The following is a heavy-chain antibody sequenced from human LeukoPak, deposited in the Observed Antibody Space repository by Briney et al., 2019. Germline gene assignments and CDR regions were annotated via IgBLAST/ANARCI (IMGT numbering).Heavy chain of an antibody. CDR3: ARGSGNYYTRFDY. CDR2: ISYDGSNK. Sequence: GVSLRLSCAASGFTFSSYAMHWVRQAPGKGLEWVAVISYDGSNKYYADSVKGRFTISRDNSKNTLYLQMNSLRAEDTALYYCARGSGNYYTRFDYWGQGTLVTVSS. J-gene: IGHJ4*02. CDR1: GFTFSSYA. D-gene: IGHD3-10*01. V-gene: IGHV3-30*04.